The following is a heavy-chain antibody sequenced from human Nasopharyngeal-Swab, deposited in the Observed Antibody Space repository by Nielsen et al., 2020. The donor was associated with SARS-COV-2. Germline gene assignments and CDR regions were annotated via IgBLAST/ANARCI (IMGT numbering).Heavy chain of an antibody. D-gene: IGHD1-26*01. CDR2: IRSSGSYM. CDR1: GFTFSDYT. J-gene: IGHJ4*02. CDR3: ASASGY. Sequence: GESLKTPCAASGFTFSDYTMNWVRQAPGQGLEWVSSIRSSGSYMYYTDSVKGRFTMSRDNAKNSLYLQMNSLRAEDTAVYYCASASGYWGQGTLVTVSS. V-gene: IGHV3-21*01.